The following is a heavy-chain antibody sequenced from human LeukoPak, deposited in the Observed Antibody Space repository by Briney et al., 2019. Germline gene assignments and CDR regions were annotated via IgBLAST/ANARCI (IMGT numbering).Heavy chain of an antibody. CDR1: GFTFSSYS. CDR2: ISSGSIYI. J-gene: IGHJ4*02. V-gene: IGHV3-21*01. CDR3: ARAPPMTTAVTWVHYFDY. Sequence: GGSLRLSCAASGFTFSSYSMNWVRQAPGKGLEWVSSISSGSIYIYYADSVKGRFTISRDNAKNSLSLQMNSLRAEDTAVYYCARAPPMTTAVTWVHYFDYWGQGTLVTVSS. D-gene: IGHD4-23*01.